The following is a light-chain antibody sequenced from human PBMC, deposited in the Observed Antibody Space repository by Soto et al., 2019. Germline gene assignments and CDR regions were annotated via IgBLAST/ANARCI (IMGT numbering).Light chain of an antibody. V-gene: IGLV1-40*01. Sequence: QSVLTQPPSVSGAPGQRVTISCTGSSSNIGAGYDVHWYQQLPGTAPKLLIYGNSNRPSGVPDRFSGSKSVTSASLAITGVQADDEADYYCQSYDSSLSGWGFGGGTKLTVL. CDR3: QSYDSSLSGWG. CDR2: GNS. CDR1: SSNIGAGYD. J-gene: IGLJ3*02.